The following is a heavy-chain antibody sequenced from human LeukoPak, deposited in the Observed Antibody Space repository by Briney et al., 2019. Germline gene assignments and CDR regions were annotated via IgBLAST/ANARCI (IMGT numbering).Heavy chain of an antibody. CDR1: GFTFSSYW. J-gene: IGHJ6*03. D-gene: IGHD2-15*01. CDR3: ARGAYGYCSGGSCRGTTYYYYMDV. Sequence: QPGGSLRLSCAASGFTFSSYWMSWVRQAPGKGLEWVANIKQDGSDKYYVDSVKGRFTISRDNAKNSLYLQMNSLRAEDTAVYYCARGAYGYCSGGSCRGTTYYYYMDVWGKGTTVTISS. CDR2: IKQDGSDK. V-gene: IGHV3-7*01.